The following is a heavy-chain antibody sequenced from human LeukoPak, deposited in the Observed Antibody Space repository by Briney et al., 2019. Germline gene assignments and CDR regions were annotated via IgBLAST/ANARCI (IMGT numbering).Heavy chain of an antibody. V-gene: IGHV3-23*01. D-gene: IGHD1-26*01. J-gene: IGHJ4*02. CDR1: GGSISSSN. Sequence: GTLSLTCAVSGGSISSSNWWSWVRQPPGKGLEWVSAISGSGGSTYYADSVRGRFAISRDKSKNTLYLQMNSLRAEDTAVYYCAKDQGELPSSYFDYWGQGTLVTVSS. CDR3: AKDQGELPSSYFDY. CDR2: ISGSGGST.